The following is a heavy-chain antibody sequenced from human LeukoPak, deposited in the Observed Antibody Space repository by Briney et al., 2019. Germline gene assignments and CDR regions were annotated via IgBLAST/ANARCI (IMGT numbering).Heavy chain of an antibody. Sequence: GESLKISCKGSGYSFTSYWIGWVHQMPGKGLEWMGIIYPGDSDTRYSPSFQGRVTISADKSISTAYLQWSSLKASDTAMYYCARAAITMVRGVPYYYYGMDVWGQGTTVTVSS. CDR2: IYPGDSDT. CDR1: GYSFTSYW. V-gene: IGHV5-51*07. J-gene: IGHJ6*02. D-gene: IGHD3-10*01. CDR3: ARAAITMVRGVPYYYYGMDV.